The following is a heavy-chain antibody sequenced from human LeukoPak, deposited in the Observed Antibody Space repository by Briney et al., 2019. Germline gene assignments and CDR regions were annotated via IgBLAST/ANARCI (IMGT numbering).Heavy chain of an antibody. CDR1: GGSISSYY. CDR3: ARQGEDDYGDYSFFDY. J-gene: IGHJ4*02. V-gene: IGHV4-59*08. CDR2: IYYSGST. D-gene: IGHD4-17*01. Sequence: SETLSLTCTVSGGSISSYYWSWIRQPPGKGLEWIGYIYYSGSTNYNPFLKSRVTISVDTSKNQFSLKLSSVTAADTAVYYCARQGEDDYGDYSFFDYWGQGTLVTVSS.